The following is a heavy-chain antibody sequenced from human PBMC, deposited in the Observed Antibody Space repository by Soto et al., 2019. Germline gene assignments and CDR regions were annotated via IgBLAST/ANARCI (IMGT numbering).Heavy chain of an antibody. J-gene: IGHJ6*01. CDR1: GFTFSSYA. V-gene: IGHV3-30-3*01. D-gene: IGHD2-21*01. Sequence: QVQLVESGGGVVQPGRSLRLSCAASGFTFSSYAMHWVRQAPGKGLEWVAVISYDGSNKYYADSVKGRFTISRDNSKNALYQNMNDLNAEDPAVYYCGRAPKMHTHRYSYEGRDFGRQGTTVT. CDR2: ISYDGSNK. CDR3: GRAPKMHTHRYSYEGRDF.